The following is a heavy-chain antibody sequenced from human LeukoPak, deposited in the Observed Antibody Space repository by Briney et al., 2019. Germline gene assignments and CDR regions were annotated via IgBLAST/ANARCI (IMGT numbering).Heavy chain of an antibody. CDR2: MSSSGSTI. CDR3: ARVYGRIEITLPTDQDYYFDY. J-gene: IGHJ4*02. D-gene: IGHD2-15*01. V-gene: IGHV3-48*04. Sequence: PGGSLRLSCAASGFTFSSYAMHWVRQAPGKGLEWVSYMSSSGSTIYYADSVKGRFTISRDSAKNSLYLQMNSLRAEDTAVYYCARVYGRIEITLPTDQDYYFDYWGQGTLVTVSS. CDR1: GFTFSSYA.